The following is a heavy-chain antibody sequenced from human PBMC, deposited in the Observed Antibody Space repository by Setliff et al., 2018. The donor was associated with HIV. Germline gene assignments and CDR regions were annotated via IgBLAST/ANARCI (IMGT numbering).Heavy chain of an antibody. CDR1: GYSISSGHY. Sequence: NPSETLSLTCAVSGYSISSGHYWNWIRQPPGKGLEWIGYIYYTGTTKNNPSLKSRVTMSIDTSKNQFSLKLSSVTAADTAVYYCARGLWFGGSYWFDPWGQGTLVTVSS. V-gene: IGHV4-61*01. CDR2: IYYTGTT. CDR3: ARGLWFGGSYWFDP. D-gene: IGHD3-10*01. J-gene: IGHJ5*02.